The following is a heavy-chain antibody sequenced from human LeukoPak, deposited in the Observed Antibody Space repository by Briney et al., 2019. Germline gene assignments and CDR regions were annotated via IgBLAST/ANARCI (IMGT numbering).Heavy chain of an antibody. CDR2: LKSKAAGGTT. V-gene: IGHV3-15*01. CDR3: TTGNY. Sequence: GGSLRLSCAAPGFSFTDAWMSWVRQAPGKGLEWVGHLKSKAAGGTTDYAAPVKARFTISGDDSKNTLYLQMNSLKTEDTAVYYRTTGNYWGQGTLVTVSS. CDR1: GFSFTDAW. J-gene: IGHJ4*02.